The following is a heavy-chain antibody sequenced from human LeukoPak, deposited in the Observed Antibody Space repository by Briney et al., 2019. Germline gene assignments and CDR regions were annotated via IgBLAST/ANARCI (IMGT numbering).Heavy chain of an antibody. D-gene: IGHD4-17*01. CDR2: IYYSGST. CDR3: ARHGSDYGDYVPSCVFLDY. CDR1: AGSISSYY. Sequence: PSQTLPLTCTVSAGSISSYYWSWIRQPPGKGLEWIVYIYYSGSTKYNPSLTSRVTISVDTSKTQVSLKLSSVTAADTAVYYCARHGSDYGDYVPSCVFLDYWGQGTLVTVSS. J-gene: IGHJ4*02. V-gene: IGHV4-59*08.